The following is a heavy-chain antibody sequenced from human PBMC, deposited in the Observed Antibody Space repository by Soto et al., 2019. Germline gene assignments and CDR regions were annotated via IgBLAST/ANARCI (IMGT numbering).Heavy chain of an antibody. Sequence: GGSLRLSCVASGFTFSSYAMSLVRQATGKGLEWVSAISGSGGSTYYADSVKGRFTISRDNSKNTLYLQMNSLRAEDTAVYYCAKDPPARDSSSWYGVFDYWGQGTLVTVSS. J-gene: IGHJ4*02. CDR1: GFTFSSYA. V-gene: IGHV3-23*01. CDR3: AKDPPARDSSSWYGVFDY. D-gene: IGHD6-13*01. CDR2: ISGSGGST.